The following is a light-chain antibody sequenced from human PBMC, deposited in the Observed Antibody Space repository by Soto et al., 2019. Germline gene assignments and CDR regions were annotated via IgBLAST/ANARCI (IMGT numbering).Light chain of an antibody. CDR2: DVS. CDR1: SSDVGGYNY. V-gene: IGLV2-14*01. CDR3: SSYTSSSTPYVV. Sequence: QSALTQPASVSGSPGQSITISCTGTSSDVGGYNYVSWYQQHPGKAPKLMIYDVSNRPSGVSTRFSGSKSGNTASLTISGLQAEDEAEYYCSSYTSSSTPYVVFGGGTKLTVL. J-gene: IGLJ2*01.